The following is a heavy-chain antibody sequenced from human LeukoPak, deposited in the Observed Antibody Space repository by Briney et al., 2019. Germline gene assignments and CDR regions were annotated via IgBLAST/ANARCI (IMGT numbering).Heavy chain of an antibody. D-gene: IGHD6-19*01. Sequence: GGSLRLSCAASGFTFDDYGMSWVRQAPGKGLEWVSGINWNGGSIGYADSVKGRFTISRDNAKNSLYLQMNSLRAEDMALYYCAKDSRGWYGYFQHWGQGTLVTVSS. J-gene: IGHJ1*01. CDR2: INWNGGSI. CDR1: GFTFDDYG. CDR3: AKDSRGWYGYFQH. V-gene: IGHV3-20*04.